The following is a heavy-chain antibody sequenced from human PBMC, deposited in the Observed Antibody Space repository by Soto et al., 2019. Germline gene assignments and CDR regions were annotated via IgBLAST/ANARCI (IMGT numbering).Heavy chain of an antibody. Sequence: SETLSLTCTVSGGSISSGDYYWSWIRQPPGKGLEWIGYIYYSGSTYYNPSLKSRVTISVDTSKNQFSLKLSSVTAADTAVYYCATKSPVVVTAIGDYGWFDPWGQGSLVTVSS. CDR3: ATKSPVVVTAIGDYGWFDP. CDR1: GGSISSGDYY. CDR2: IYYSGST. V-gene: IGHV4-30-4*01. J-gene: IGHJ5*02. D-gene: IGHD2-21*02.